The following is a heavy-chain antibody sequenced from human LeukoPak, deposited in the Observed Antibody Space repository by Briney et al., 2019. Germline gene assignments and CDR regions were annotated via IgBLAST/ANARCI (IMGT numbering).Heavy chain of an antibody. Sequence: GGSLRLSCAASGFTFDDYAMHWVRQAPGKGLEWVSGISCNSGSIGYADSVKGRFTISRDNAKNSLYLQMNSLRAEDTAVYYCARKSGYCSSTSCPGAFDIWGQGTMVTVSS. CDR1: GFTFDDYA. CDR2: ISCNSGSI. J-gene: IGHJ3*02. V-gene: IGHV3-9*01. D-gene: IGHD2-2*01. CDR3: ARKSGYCSSTSCPGAFDI.